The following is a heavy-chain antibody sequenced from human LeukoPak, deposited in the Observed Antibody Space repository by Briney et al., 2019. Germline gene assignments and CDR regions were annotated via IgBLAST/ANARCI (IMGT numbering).Heavy chain of an antibody. J-gene: IGHJ3*02. V-gene: IGHV4-30-2*06. CDR1: GGSISSGGYY. Sequence: SETLSLTCTVSGGSISSGGYYWSWIRQSPGKGLEWIGYIYHSGSTYYNPSLKSRVTISVDRSKNQFSLKLSSVTAADTAVYYCAAGLGAFDIWGQGTMVTVSS. D-gene: IGHD6-19*01. CDR3: AAGLGAFDI. CDR2: IYHSGST.